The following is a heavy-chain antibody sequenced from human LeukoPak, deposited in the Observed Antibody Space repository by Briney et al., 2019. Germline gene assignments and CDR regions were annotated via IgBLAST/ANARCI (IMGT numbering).Heavy chain of an antibody. Sequence: GGSLRLSCAASGFTFSSYAMSWVRQAPGKGLEWVSVISDSGGSTYYADSVKGRFTISRDNFKNTLYLQMNSLRAEDTAIYYCAKNRDSSAYYHDSFDIWGQGTMVTVSS. CDR3: AKNRDSSAYYHDSFDI. V-gene: IGHV3-23*01. CDR1: GFTFSSYA. D-gene: IGHD3-22*01. J-gene: IGHJ3*02. CDR2: ISDSGGST.